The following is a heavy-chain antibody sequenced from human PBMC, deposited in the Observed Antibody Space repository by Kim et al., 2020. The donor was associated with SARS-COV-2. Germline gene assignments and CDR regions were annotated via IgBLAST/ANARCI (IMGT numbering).Heavy chain of an antibody. CDR3: ARVDTVTLYWYFDL. V-gene: IGHV3-53*01. D-gene: IGHD4-17*01. Sequence: NSVKGQFTISRDKSQNTQYLKMTSLRAEDTAVYYCARVDTVTLYWYFDLWGRGTLVTVSS. J-gene: IGHJ2*01.